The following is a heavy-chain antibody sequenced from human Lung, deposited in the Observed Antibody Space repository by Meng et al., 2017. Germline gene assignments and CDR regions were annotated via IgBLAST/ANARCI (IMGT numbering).Heavy chain of an antibody. D-gene: IGHD2-2*01. Sequence: QVQLVQSGAEVKKPGSSVKVSCKASGGTFPTYTFNWVRQAPGHGLDWMGQIIPVLGIANYAQKFQGRVTITADKSTSTAYMELSSLTHDDTAIYFCATEYCGSTSCYVDFWGQGTLVTVSS. J-gene: IGHJ4*02. CDR2: IIPVLGIA. V-gene: IGHV1-69*10. CDR3: ATEYCGSTSCYVDF. CDR1: GGTFPTYT.